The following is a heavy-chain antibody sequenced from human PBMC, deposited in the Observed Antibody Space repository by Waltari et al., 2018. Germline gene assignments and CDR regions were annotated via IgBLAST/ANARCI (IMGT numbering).Heavy chain of an antibody. J-gene: IGHJ5*02. Sequence: QVQLVESGGGVVQPGRSLRLSCAASGFTFSSYGMPWVRQAPGKGLEWVAVIWYDGSNKYYADSVKGRFTISRDNSKNTLYLQMNSLRAEDTAVYYCARDWAHELGSLWFDPWGQGTLVTVSS. CDR2: IWYDGSNK. D-gene: IGHD6-13*01. CDR1: GFTFSSYG. CDR3: ARDWAHELGSLWFDP. V-gene: IGHV3-33*01.